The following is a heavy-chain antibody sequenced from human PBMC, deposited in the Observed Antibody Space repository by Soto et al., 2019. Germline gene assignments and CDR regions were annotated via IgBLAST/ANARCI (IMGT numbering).Heavy chain of an antibody. Sequence: QPGGSLRLSCAASGFTFSSYWMSWVRQAPGKGLEWVANIKQDGSEKYYVDSVKGRFTISRDNAKNSLYLQMNSLRAEDTAVYYCAIEGNLSQVDYWGQGTLVTVSS. V-gene: IGHV3-7*01. CDR3: AIEGNLSQVDY. J-gene: IGHJ4*02. CDR2: IKQDGSEK. CDR1: GFTFSSYW. D-gene: IGHD3-10*01.